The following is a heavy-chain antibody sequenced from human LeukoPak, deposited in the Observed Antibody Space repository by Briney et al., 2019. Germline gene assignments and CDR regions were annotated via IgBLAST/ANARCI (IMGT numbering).Heavy chain of an antibody. CDR3: ARLKLGAYFDL. V-gene: IGHV4-59*08. D-gene: IGHD3-16*01. J-gene: IGHJ2*01. CDR2: VYNSGDT. Sequence: SETLSLTCTVSGGSTSSDYWSWIRQFPGKGLEWVGYVYNSGDTGKNPSLKSRVTILLDTSKNQCSLKLTSVSAADTAVYYCARLKLGAYFDLWGRGTLVTVSS. CDR1: GGSTSSDY.